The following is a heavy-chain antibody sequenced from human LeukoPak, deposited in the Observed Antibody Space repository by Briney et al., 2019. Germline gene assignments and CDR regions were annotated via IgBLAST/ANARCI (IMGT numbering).Heavy chain of an antibody. CDR3: ARGSDYGDYVGAFDI. J-gene: IGHJ3*02. V-gene: IGHV5-51*01. D-gene: IGHD4-17*01. CDR2: IYPGDSDT. CDR1: GYIFTSYW. Sequence: GESLQISCKGSGYIFTSYWIGWVRPLPGKGLEWMGIIYPGDSDTRYSPSFQGQVTISADKSISTAYLQWSSLKASDTAMYYCARGSDYGDYVGAFDIWGQGTMVTVSS.